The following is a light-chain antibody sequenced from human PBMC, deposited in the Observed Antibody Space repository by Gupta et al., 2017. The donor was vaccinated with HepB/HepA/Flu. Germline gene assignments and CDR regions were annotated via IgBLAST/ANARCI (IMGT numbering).Light chain of an antibody. CDR1: QSVCSN. J-gene: IGKJ5*01. CDR3: QQYNNWPPPT. CDR2: GAS. Sequence: EIVLTQSPATRPVSPGERATLSCRARQSVCSNLAWYQQKPAQAPRLLIYGASTRATGIPARFSGSGSWTEFTPLISSLQSADYAGYYCQQYNNWPPPTFGQGTRLEIK. V-gene: IGKV3-15*01.